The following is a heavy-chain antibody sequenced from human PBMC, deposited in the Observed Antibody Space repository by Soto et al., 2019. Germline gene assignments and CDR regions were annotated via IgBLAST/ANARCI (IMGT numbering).Heavy chain of an antibody. CDR2: IKEDGSEK. CDR3: ARSGSEVDV. Sequence: EVQLVESGGGLVQPGGSLRLSCAVSGFTFSNYWMTWVRQAPGKGLEWVANIKEDGSEKHYVGSVKGRFTISRDNAENSLYLQMNSLRAEDTAVYYCARSGSEVDVWGQGTTVTVSS. V-gene: IGHV3-7*01. J-gene: IGHJ6*02. D-gene: IGHD5-12*01. CDR1: GFTFSNYW.